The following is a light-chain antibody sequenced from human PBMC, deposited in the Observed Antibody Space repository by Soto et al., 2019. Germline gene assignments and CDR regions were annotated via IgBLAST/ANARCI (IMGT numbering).Light chain of an antibody. CDR2: GAS. Sequence: TQSPSSLSASVGDRVTITCRASHSMSNSNLAWYQHKPGQAPRLLIYGASNRATGIPDRFSGSGSGTDFILTINRLEPEDFAVYYCQEFASNFGGGTKVDIK. CDR3: QEFASN. J-gene: IGKJ4*01. V-gene: IGKV3-20*01. CDR1: HSMSNSN.